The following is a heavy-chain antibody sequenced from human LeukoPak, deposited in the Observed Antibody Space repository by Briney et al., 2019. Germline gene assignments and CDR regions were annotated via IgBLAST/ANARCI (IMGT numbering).Heavy chain of an antibody. V-gene: IGHV4-38-2*01. D-gene: IGHD1-26*01. Sequence: SETLSLTCVVSAYSISTYYYWGWIRQPPGKGLEWIGSIYHSGGTFYNPSLKSRVTISIDTSKNQFSLKLSSVTAADTAVYYCADGSGSYDHWGQGTLVTVSS. J-gene: IGHJ5*02. CDR2: IYHSGGT. CDR1: AYSISTYYY. CDR3: ADGSGSYDH.